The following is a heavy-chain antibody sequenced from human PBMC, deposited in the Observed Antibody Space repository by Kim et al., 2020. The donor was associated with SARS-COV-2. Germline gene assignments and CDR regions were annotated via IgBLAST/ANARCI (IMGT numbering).Heavy chain of an antibody. CDR3: AKVLYGDYDSSGPSGY. J-gene: IGHJ4*02. CDR2: ISYDGSNK. D-gene: IGHD3-22*01. V-gene: IGHV3-30*18. CDR1: GFTFSSYG. Sequence: GGSLRLSCAASGFTFSSYGMHWVRQAPGKGLEWVAVISYDGSNKYYADSVKGRFTISRDNSKNTLYLQMNSLRAEDTAVYYCAKVLYGDYDSSGPSGYWGQGTLVTVSS.